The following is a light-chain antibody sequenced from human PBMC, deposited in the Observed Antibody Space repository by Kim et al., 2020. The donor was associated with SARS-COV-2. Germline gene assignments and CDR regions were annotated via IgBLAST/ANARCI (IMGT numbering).Light chain of an antibody. CDR2: EVS. CDR1: SSDVGSYNL. J-gene: IGLJ2*01. V-gene: IGLV2-23*02. CDR3: CSYAGSSTLV. Sequence: QSALTQPASVSGSPGQSITISCTGTSSDVGSYNLVSWYQQHPGKAPKLMIYEVSKRPSGVSNRFSGSKSGNTASLTISELQAEGEADYYCCSYAGSSTLVFGGGTQLTVL.